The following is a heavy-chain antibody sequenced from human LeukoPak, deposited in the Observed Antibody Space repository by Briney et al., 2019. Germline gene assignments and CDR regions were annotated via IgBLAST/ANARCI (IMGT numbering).Heavy chain of an antibody. CDR3: ARAPYYYDISGLNYYFDY. CDR2: IFYSGST. Sequence: SETLSLTCTVSGASISSYYWCWIRQPPGKGLEWIGYIFYSGSTNHNPSLRSRVAISVDPSKNQFSLRLSSVTAADTAVYYCARAPYYYDISGLNYYFDYWGQGTLVTVSS. D-gene: IGHD3-22*01. CDR1: GASISSYY. V-gene: IGHV4-59*01. J-gene: IGHJ4*02.